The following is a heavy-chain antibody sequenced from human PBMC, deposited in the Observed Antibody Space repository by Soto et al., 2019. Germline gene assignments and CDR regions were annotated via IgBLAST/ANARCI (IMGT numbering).Heavy chain of an antibody. J-gene: IGHJ6*04. V-gene: IGHV3-7*01. CDR1: GFTFTSYW. Sequence: EVQVVESGGGLVQPGGSLRLSCAASGFTFTSYWMTWVRQAPGRGLEWVANINKDGSGKAYVYSVKGRFTISRNNAKSSLYLQMNSPRADETAVYYCVREIASRLWGKGTTVIVSS. CDR2: INKDGSGK. D-gene: IGHD2-21*01. CDR3: VREIASRL.